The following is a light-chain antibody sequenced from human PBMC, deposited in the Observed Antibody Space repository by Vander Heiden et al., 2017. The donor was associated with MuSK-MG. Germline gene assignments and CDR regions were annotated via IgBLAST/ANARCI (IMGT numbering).Light chain of an antibody. CDR1: QSISSW. CDR2: DAS. CDR3: QQDNSYWT. J-gene: IGKJ1*01. V-gene: IGKV1-5*01. Sequence: DIQMTQSPSPLSASVGDRVTITCRASQSISSWLAWYQQKPGKAPKLLIYDASSLESGVPSRFSGSGSGTEFTLTISSLQPDDFATYYCQQDNSYWTFGQGTKVEIK.